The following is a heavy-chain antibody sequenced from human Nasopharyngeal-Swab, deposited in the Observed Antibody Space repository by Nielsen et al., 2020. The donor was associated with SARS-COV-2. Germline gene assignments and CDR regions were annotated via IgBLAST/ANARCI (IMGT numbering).Heavy chain of an antibody. CDR1: GFSLSTSGVG. D-gene: IGHD3-10*01. CDR2: IYWNDDK. Sequence: SGPTLVKPTQTLTLTCTFSGFSLSTSGVGVGWIRQPPGKALEWLALIYWNDDKRYSPSLKSRLTITKDTSKNQVVLTMTNMDPVDTGTYYCARMYSTGYYYYGMDVWGQGTTVTVSS. V-gene: IGHV2-5*01. J-gene: IGHJ6*02. CDR3: ARMYSTGYYYYGMDV.